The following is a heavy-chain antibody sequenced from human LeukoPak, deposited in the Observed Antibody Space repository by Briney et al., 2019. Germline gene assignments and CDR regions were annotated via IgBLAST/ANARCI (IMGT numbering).Heavy chain of an antibody. CDR3: ASVTERYYFDY. CDR2: INPSGGST. CDR1: GYTFTSYY. Sequence: ASVEVSCKASGYTFTSYYMHWVRQAPGQGLEWMGIINPSGGSTSYAQKFQGRVTMTRDTSTSTVYMELSSLRSEGTAVYYCASVTERYYFDYWGQGTLVTVSS. J-gene: IGHJ4*02. D-gene: IGHD1-1*01. V-gene: IGHV1-46*01.